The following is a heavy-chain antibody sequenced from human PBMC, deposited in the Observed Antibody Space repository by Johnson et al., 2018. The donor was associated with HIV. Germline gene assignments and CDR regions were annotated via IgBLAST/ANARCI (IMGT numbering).Heavy chain of an antibody. V-gene: IGHV3-13*01. D-gene: IGHD1-26*01. CDR1: GFTFSDYY. CDR2: IGTAGDT. Sequence: VQLVESGGGLVKPGGSLRLSCAASGFTFSDYYMHWVRQATGKGLEWVSAIGTAGDTYYPGSVKGRFTISRDNSKNTLYLQMNSLRAEDTAVYYCARDGEWELSHSAFDIWGQGTMVTVSS. CDR3: ARDGEWELSHSAFDI. J-gene: IGHJ3*02.